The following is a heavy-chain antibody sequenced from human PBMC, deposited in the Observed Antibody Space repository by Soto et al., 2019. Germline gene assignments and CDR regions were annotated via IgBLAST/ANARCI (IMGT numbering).Heavy chain of an antibody. V-gene: IGHV4-34*01. J-gene: IGHJ6*02. Sequence: PSETLSLTCAVYGGSFSGYYWSWIRQPPGKGLEWIGEINHSGSTNYNPSLKSRVTISVDTSKNQFSLKLSSVTAADTAVYYCARLKNYYYGSGSYPTYYYYYGMDVWGQGXTVTSP. CDR3: ARLKNYYYGSGSYPTYYYYYGMDV. CDR1: GGSFSGYY. D-gene: IGHD3-10*01. CDR2: INHSGST.